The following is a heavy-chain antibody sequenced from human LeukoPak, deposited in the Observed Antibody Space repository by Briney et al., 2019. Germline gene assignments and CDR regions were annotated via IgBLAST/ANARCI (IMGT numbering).Heavy chain of an antibody. CDR2: INHSGST. CDR3: ARGASGYYYG. Sequence: SETLSLTCAVYGGPFSGYYWRWIRQPPGKGLEWIGEINHSGSTNYNPSLKSRVTMSADTSKNQFSLRLSSVTAADTAVYYCARGASGYYYGWGQGILVTVSS. V-gene: IGHV4-34*01. D-gene: IGHD3-22*01. CDR1: GGPFSGYY. J-gene: IGHJ4*02.